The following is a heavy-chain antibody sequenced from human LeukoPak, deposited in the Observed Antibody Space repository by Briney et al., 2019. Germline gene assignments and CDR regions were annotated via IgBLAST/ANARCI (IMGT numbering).Heavy chain of an antibody. CDR2: IMQDGSEK. Sequence: GGSLRLSCAASEFTFSNYWMSWVRQAPGKGLEWVANIMQDGSEKYYVDSVKGRFTISRDNAKNSLYLQMNSLRAEDTAVYYCAREGYYDSSGRALFYYYYYMDVWGKGTTVTVSS. CDR1: EFTFSNYW. D-gene: IGHD3-22*01. J-gene: IGHJ6*03. CDR3: AREGYYDSSGRALFYYYYYMDV. V-gene: IGHV3-7*01.